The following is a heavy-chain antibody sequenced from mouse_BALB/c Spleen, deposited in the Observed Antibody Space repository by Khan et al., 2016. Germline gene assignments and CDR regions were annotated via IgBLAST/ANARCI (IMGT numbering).Heavy chain of an antibody. J-gene: IGHJ3*01. V-gene: IGHV14-3*02. CDR3: ARAPYDYDVGFAY. CDR2: IDPANGNT. D-gene: IGHD2-4*01. CDR1: GFNIKDTY. Sequence: VQLQQSGAELVKPGASVKLSCTASGFNIKDTYMHWVKQRPEQGLEWIGRIDPANGNTKYDPKFQGKATITADTSSNTAYLQLSSLTSKDTAVYYYARAPYDYDVGFAYWGQGTLVTVSA.